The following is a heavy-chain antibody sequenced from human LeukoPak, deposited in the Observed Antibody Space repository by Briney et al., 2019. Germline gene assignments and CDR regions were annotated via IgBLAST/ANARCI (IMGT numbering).Heavy chain of an antibody. CDR3: ANAVGDAYFDN. CDR2: ISWNSGSI. V-gene: IGHV3-9*01. CDR1: GFTFDDYA. Sequence: GGSLRLSCAASGFTFDDYAMYWVRQAPGKGLEWVSSISWNSGSIGYADAVKGRFTISRDNAKNSLYLQMNGLRAEDTALYFCANAVGDAYFDNWGQGTLVTVSS. D-gene: IGHD3-10*01. J-gene: IGHJ4*02.